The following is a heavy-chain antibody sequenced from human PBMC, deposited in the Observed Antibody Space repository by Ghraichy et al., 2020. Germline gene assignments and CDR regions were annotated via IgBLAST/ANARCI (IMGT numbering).Heavy chain of an antibody. Sequence: GGSLRLSCSASGFTFSSYAMHWVRQAPGKGLEYVSAISSNGGSTYYADSVKGRFTISRDNSKNTLYLQMSSLRAEDTAVYYCVNLCREGYDSSGYYQERGGSDAFDIWGQGTMVTVSS. V-gene: IGHV3-64D*06. CDR2: ISSNGGST. CDR3: VNLCREGYDSSGYYQERGGSDAFDI. D-gene: IGHD3-22*01. CDR1: GFTFSSYA. J-gene: IGHJ3*02.